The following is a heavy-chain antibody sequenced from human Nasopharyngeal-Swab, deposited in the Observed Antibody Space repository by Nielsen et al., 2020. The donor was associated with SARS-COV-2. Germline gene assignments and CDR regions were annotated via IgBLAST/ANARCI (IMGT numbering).Heavy chain of an antibody. J-gene: IGHJ6*03. CDR3: ARARGAYGDYYYYYYTDV. D-gene: IGHD4-17*01. Sequence: WSRQRPSRGLEGVGRTYYRSKWYNDYAVSVKSRITINPDTSKNQFSLHLNSVTPEDTAVYYCARARGAYGDYYYYYYTDVWGKGTTVTVSS. V-gene: IGHV6-1*01. CDR2: TYYRSKWYN.